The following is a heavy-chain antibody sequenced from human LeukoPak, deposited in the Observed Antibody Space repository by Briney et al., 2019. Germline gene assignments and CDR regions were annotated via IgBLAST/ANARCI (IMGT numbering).Heavy chain of an antibody. D-gene: IGHD6-19*01. J-gene: IGHJ3*01. CDR1: EMSFSAYY. V-gene: IGHV4-34*01. Sequence: SETLSLTCVVSEMSFSAYYWNWIRQSPGKGLEWIGEINYGGSTKYTPSLEGRGTILIDTSKNQFSLKLTSVTAADTAVYYCARGFPPGSGSRGSHAFDVWGQGTMVTVSS. CDR3: ARGFPPGSGSRGSHAFDV. CDR2: INYGGST.